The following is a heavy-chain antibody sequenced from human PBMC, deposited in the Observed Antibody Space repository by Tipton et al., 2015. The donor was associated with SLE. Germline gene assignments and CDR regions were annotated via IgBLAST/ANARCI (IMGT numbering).Heavy chain of an antibody. V-gene: IGHV1-18*01. CDR2: ISANNGNT. CDR3: ARDLTGGTFDAFDI. Sequence: QSGAEVKKPGASVKVSCKASGYTFTSYGITWVRQAPGQGLEWMGWISANNGNTNYAQNFQARVSMTTDTSTSTAYMELRSLRSDDTAVYYCARDLTGGTFDAFDIWGQGTMVTVSS. D-gene: IGHD1-26*01. CDR1: GYTFTSYG. J-gene: IGHJ3*02.